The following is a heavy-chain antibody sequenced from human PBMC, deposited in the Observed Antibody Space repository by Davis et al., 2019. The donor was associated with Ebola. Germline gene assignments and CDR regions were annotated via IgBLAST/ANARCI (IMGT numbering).Heavy chain of an antibody. Sequence: ASVKVSCKASGYTFTGYYMHWVRQAPGQGLEWMGWINPNSGGTNYAQKFQGRVTMTRDTSISTAYMELSRLRSDDTAVYYCARGPYVDIVAAKMPSDYWGQGTLVTVSS. CDR3: ARGPYVDIVAAKMPSDY. V-gene: IGHV1-2*02. CDR2: INPNSGGT. D-gene: IGHD5-12*01. J-gene: IGHJ4*02. CDR1: GYTFTGYY.